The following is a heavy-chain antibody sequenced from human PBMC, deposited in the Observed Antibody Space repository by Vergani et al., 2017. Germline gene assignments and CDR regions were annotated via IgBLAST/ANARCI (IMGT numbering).Heavy chain of an antibody. CDR3: ARGDYGIVTGYRY. V-gene: IGHV1-46*03. CDR1: GYPFSNYY. Sequence: QVQVVQSGAEVKKSGASVKVSCKTSGYPFSNYYMHWVRQAPGQGLEWMGIINPSGGHTNYAQKFQGRATMTRDTSTSTVYMELSSLRSEDTAIYYCARGDYGIVTGYRYWGQGTLVTVSA. J-gene: IGHJ4*02. CDR2: INPSGGHT. D-gene: IGHD3-9*01.